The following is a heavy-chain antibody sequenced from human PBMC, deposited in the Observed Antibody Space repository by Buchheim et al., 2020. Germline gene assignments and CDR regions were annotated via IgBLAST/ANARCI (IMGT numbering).Heavy chain of an antibody. J-gene: IGHJ4*02. D-gene: IGHD3-22*01. Sequence: EVQLLESGGGLVQPGGSLRLSCAASGFTFSSYAMSWVRQAPGKGLEWVSAISGSGGRTYYADSVKGRFTISSDNSKHTLYLQMNSLRAEDTAVYYCAKVAHYYDSSGYFYYFDYWGQGTL. CDR3: AKVAHYYDSSGYFYYFDY. V-gene: IGHV3-23*01. CDR1: GFTFSSYA. CDR2: ISGSGGRT.